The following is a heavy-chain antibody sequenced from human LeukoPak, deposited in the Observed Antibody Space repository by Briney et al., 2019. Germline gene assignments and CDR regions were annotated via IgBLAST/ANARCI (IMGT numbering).Heavy chain of an antibody. CDR3: ARHPRKAAVPGQYYMDV. J-gene: IGHJ6*03. CDR1: GYTFTNYW. CDR2: IYPGASDT. D-gene: IGHD6-13*01. Sequence: PGESLKISFKCSGYTFTNYWIGWVRQMPGKGLEWMGIIYPGASDTRYSPSFQGQVTISADKSLNTAYLQWSSLKASDTAMYYCARHPRKAAVPGQYYMDVWGKGTTVTVSS. V-gene: IGHV5-51*01.